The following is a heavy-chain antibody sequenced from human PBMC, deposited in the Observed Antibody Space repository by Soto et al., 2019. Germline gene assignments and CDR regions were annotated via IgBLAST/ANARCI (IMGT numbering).Heavy chain of an antibody. CDR1: GSTISTYG. CDR2: VSGYKGNT. Sequence: ASVKLSCKDSGSTISTYGISLVRLSPGHGLELMGGVSGYKGNTYYQQNFQGSVTITPDTSTSTAYMELRTPGADDTAVYYCARDTMSRSYYYYGLDVWGQGTMVTVSS. V-gene: IGHV1-18*01. D-gene: IGHD3-22*01. J-gene: IGHJ6*02. CDR3: ARDTMSRSYYYYGLDV.